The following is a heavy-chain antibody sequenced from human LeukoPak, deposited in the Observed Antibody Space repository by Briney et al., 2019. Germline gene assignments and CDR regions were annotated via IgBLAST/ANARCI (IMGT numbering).Heavy chain of an antibody. CDR1: GYTFTNYG. Sequence: GASVKVSCKASGYTFTNYGITWVRQAPGQGLEWMGWINTYNGNTNYVQNLQGRVTMTRDTSISTAYMELSRLRSDDTAVYYCARDSGGDFWSGYYTGPGSFDIWGQGTMVTVSS. J-gene: IGHJ3*02. V-gene: IGHV1-18*01. D-gene: IGHD3-3*01. CDR2: INTYNGNT. CDR3: ARDSGGDFWSGYYTGPGSFDI.